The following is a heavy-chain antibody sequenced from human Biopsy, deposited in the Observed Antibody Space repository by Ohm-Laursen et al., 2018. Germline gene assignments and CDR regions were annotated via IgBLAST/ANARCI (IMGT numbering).Heavy chain of an antibody. Sequence: SLRLSCAASGFTFSSYAMTWFRQAPGKGLEWVSTISGNSDIIYDTDSVKGRFTISRDNSKNTVYLQMNSLRAADTAVYYCARDRYYGSESYYSHYNMDVWGQGTTVSVFS. V-gene: IGHV3-23*01. CDR1: GFTFSSYA. J-gene: IGHJ6*02. CDR3: ARDRYYGSESYYSHYNMDV. CDR2: ISGNSDII. D-gene: IGHD3-10*01.